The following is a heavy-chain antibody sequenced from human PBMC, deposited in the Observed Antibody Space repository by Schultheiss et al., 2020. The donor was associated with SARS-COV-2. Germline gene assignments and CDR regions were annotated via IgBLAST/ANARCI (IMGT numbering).Heavy chain of an antibody. CDR2: ISSSSSYT. V-gene: IGHV3-11*06. CDR1: GFTFSDYY. CDR3: ARDKGLSPTSYYYYGMDV. J-gene: IGHJ6*02. Sequence: GGSLRLSCAASGFTFSDYYMSWIRQAPGKGLEWVSYISSSSSYTNYADSVKGRFTISRDNSKNTLYLQMNSLRAEDTAVYYCARDKGLSPTSYYYYGMDVWGQGTTVTVSS.